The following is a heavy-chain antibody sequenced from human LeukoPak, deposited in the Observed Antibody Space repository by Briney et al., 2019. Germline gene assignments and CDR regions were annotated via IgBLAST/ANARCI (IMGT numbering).Heavy chain of an antibody. CDR2: VYPSNSET. Sequence: GESLKISCKGSGYGFTDYWIAWVRQMPGKGLEWMGIVYPSNSETRYSPSFQGQITISADKSISTGYLQWSSLKASDTAMYFCARHRYSGSDTQGIDYWGQGTLVTVSS. CDR1: GYGFTDYW. CDR3: ARHRYSGSDTQGIDY. J-gene: IGHJ4*02. D-gene: IGHD5-12*01. V-gene: IGHV5-51*01.